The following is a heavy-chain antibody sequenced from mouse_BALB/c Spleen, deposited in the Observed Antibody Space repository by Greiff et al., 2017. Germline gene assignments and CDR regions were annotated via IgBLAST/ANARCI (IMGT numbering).Heavy chain of an antibody. Sequence: EVQLQESGPSLVKPSQTLSLTCSATGYSITSGYWNWIRKFPGNKLEYMGYISSSGSTYYNPSLIRRISITRDTSKNQYYLQLNSVTTEDTAAYYCASRDGRGVFAYWGQGTLVTVSA. J-gene: IGHJ3*01. D-gene: IGHD2-3*01. CDR3: ASRDGRGVFAY. CDR1: GYSITSGY. V-gene: IGHV3-8*02. CDR2: ISSSGST.